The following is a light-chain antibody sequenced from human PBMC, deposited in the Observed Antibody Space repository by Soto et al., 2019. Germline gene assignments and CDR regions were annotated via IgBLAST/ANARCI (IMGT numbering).Light chain of an antibody. CDR1: QGISSY. V-gene: IGKV1-39*01. CDR3: QQSYSTPYT. Sequence: DIQMTQSPSSLSASVGDRVTITCRVSQGISSYLNWYRQKPGKAPKPLIYAASSLQSGVPLRFSGSGSGTDFTLTISSLLPEDFATYYCQQSYSTPYTFGQGTKVDIK. CDR2: AAS. J-gene: IGKJ2*01.